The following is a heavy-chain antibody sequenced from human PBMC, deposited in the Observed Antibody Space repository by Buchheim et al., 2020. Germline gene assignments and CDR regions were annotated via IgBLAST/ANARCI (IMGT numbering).Heavy chain of an antibody. CDR1: DGSFSGYS. CDR2: INHSGST. J-gene: IGHJ4*02. V-gene: IGHV4-34*01. CDR3: ARGGSVDTAMVPDY. D-gene: IGHD5-18*01. Sequence: QVRLQQWGAGHLKPSETLSLTCDGYDGSFSGYSWAWVRQPLGKGLEWIGEINHSGSTNYNPSLKSRVTISVDTSKNQFSLKLSSVTAADTAVYYCARGGSVDTAMVPDYWGQGTL.